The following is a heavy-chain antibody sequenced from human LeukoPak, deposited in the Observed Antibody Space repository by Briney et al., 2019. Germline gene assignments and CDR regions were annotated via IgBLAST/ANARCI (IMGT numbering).Heavy chain of an antibody. CDR1: GYTFTSYG. CDR3: ARGGYSSGYYFDY. CDR2: INPNSGGT. V-gene: IGHV1-2*04. Sequence: ASVKVSCKASGYTFTSYGISWVRQAPGQGLEWMGWINPNSGGTNYAQKFQGWVTMTRDTSISTAYMELSRLRSDDTAVYYCARGGYSSGYYFDYWGQGTLVTVSS. J-gene: IGHJ4*02. D-gene: IGHD3-22*01.